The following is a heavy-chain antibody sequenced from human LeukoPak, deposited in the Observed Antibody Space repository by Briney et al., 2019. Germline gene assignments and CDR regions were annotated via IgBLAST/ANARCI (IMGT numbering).Heavy chain of an antibody. Sequence: GGSLRLSCAASGVTVSSNYMSWVRQAPGKGLEWVSVIYSGGSTYYADSVRGRFTISRDNSKNMLYLQMNSLRAGHTAVYYCARYRGYSGYDYWGQGTLVTVSS. J-gene: IGHJ4*02. CDR2: IYSGGST. D-gene: IGHD5-12*01. CDR1: GVTVSSNY. V-gene: IGHV3-53*01. CDR3: ARYRGYSGYDY.